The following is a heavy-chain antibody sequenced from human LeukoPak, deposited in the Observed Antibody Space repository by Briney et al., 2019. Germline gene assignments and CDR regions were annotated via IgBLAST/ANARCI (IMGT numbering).Heavy chain of an antibody. CDR2: IHYTGST. J-gene: IGHJ4*02. CDR1: GGSISRYF. V-gene: IGHV4-59*01. Sequence: SETLSLTCTVSGGSISRYFWTWIRQPPGKGLEWIGYIHYTGSTNYNPSLKSRVSISVDTSKNQFSLKLTSVTAADTAVYYCARELQSFWTGSFDYWGQGTLVTVSS. CDR3: ARELQSFWTGSFDY. D-gene: IGHD3/OR15-3a*01.